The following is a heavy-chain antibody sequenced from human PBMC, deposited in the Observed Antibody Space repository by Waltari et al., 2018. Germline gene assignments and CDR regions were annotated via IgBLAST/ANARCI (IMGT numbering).Heavy chain of an antibody. CDR1: GYSLSSGYY. V-gene: IGHV4-38-2*01. D-gene: IGHD3-22*01. CDR3: ARHYYDSSGYDY. CDR2: IYHSGST. J-gene: IGHJ4*02. Sequence: QVQLQESGPGLVKPSETLSLTCAVSGYSLSSGYYRGWIRQPPGKGLEWIGSIYHSGSTYYNPSLKSRVTISVDTSKNQFSLKLSSVTAADTAVYYCARHYYDSSGYDYWGQGTLVTVSS.